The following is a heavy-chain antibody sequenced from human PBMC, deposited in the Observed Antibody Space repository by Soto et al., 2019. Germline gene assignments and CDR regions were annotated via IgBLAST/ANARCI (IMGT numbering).Heavy chain of an antibody. CDR1: GFTFSSYG. D-gene: IGHD3-3*01. CDR2: ISYDGSNK. Sequence: GGSLRLSCAASGFTFSSYGMHWVRQAPGKGLEWVAVISYDGSNKYYADSVKGRFTISRDNAKNSLYLQMNSLRDEDTAVYYCARVDSMHYWGQGTLVTVSS. V-gene: IGHV3-30*03. CDR3: ARVDSMHY. J-gene: IGHJ4*02.